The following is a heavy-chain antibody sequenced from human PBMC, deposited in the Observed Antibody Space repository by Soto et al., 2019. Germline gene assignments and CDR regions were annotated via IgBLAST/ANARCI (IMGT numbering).Heavy chain of an antibody. D-gene: IGHD2-15*01. CDR1: GFTLSMRW. J-gene: IGHJ6*02. Sequence: GGSLRLSCAASGFTLSMRWMTWVRQAPGKGLEWVAHIKQDGSEKDYVDSVKGRFTISRDNAKNSLYLQMNSLRAEDTAVYYCAKDPRSVVERSVYGMDVCGQGTTVTVSS. CDR2: IKQDGSEK. V-gene: IGHV3-7*05. CDR3: AKDPRSVVERSVYGMDV.